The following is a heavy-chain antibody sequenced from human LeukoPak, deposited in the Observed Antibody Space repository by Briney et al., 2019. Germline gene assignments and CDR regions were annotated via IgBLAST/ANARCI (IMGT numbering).Heavy chain of an antibody. CDR2: TYYRSKWYY. D-gene: IGHD1-26*01. V-gene: IGHV6-1*01. CDR3: ARTRDLGPDY. CDR1: GDSVSSNSAA. J-gene: IGHJ4*02. Sequence: ASQTLSLTCAISGDSVSSNSAAWNWIRQSPSRGLEWLGRTYYRSKWYYHYAVSMKSRITVNPDTSKNQFSLQLNSVTPEDTAVYYCARTRDLGPDYWGQGTLVTVSS.